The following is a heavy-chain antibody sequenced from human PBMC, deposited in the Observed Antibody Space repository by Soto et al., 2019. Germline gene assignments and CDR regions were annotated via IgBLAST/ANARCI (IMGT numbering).Heavy chain of an antibody. D-gene: IGHD2-2*01. CDR3: ARGPSSLTRFDY. Sequence: PVGSLRLSCAAPGFTFSSYAMHWVRQAPGKGLEWVAVISYDGSNKYYADSVKGRFTISRDNSKNTLYLQMNSLRTDDTAVYYCARGPSSLTRFDYWGQGTLVTVSS. J-gene: IGHJ4*02. CDR1: GFTFSSYA. CDR2: ISYDGSNK. V-gene: IGHV3-30-3*01.